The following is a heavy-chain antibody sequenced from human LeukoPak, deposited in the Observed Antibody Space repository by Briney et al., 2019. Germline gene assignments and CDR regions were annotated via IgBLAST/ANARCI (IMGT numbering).Heavy chain of an antibody. Sequence: SQTLSLTCTVSGDSISSGRYDWTWIRQPAGKGLEWIVRISTSGSTNYNPSLKSRVTISLDTSKNQFSLKLSSVPAADTAVYYCARAFRTKIYGAPDWFDPWGQGTLVTVSS. CDR2: ISTSGST. J-gene: IGHJ5*02. CDR3: ARAFRTKIYGAPDWFDP. D-gene: IGHD4-17*01. CDR1: GDSISSGRYD. V-gene: IGHV4-61*02.